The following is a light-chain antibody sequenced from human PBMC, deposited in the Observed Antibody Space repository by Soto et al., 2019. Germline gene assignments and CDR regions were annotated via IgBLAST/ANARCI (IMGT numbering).Light chain of an antibody. J-gene: IGKJ5*01. Sequence: EIVLTQSPATLSLSPGERATLSCRASQSVSSYLAWYQQKPGQAPRLLIYDASNRATGIPVRFCGSGSGTDFTLTISSLEPEDFAVYYCQQRSNWITFGQGTRLEIK. CDR3: QQRSNWIT. V-gene: IGKV3-11*01. CDR1: QSVSSY. CDR2: DAS.